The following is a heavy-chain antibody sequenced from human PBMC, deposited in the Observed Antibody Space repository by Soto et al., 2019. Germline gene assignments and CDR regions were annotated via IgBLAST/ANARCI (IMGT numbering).Heavy chain of an antibody. CDR2: IYYSGST. J-gene: IGHJ4*02. CDR1: GGSISSYY. V-gene: IGHV4-59*01. D-gene: IGHD3-3*01. Sequence: SETLSLTCTVSGGSISSYYWSWIRQPPGKGLEWIGYIYYSGSTNYNPSLKSRVTISVDTSKNQFSLKLSSVTAADTAVYYCARATIFGVVIPEYYFDYWGQGTLVTVSS. CDR3: ARATIFGVVIPEYYFDY.